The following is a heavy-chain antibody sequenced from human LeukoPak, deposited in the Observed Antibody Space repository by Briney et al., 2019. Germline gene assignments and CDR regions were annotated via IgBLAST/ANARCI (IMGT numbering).Heavy chain of an antibody. CDR3: ARRHADSTGFDY. CDR2: INPDGTTT. D-gene: IGHD4-11*01. Sequence: GGSLRLSCAASGFIFSTYWMYWVRHAPGKGLLWVSHINPDGTTTRFADSVKGRFTISRDNAENTLYLQMDSLRAEDTALYYCARRHADSTGFDYWGQGALVTVSS. CDR1: GFIFSTYW. V-gene: IGHV3-74*01. J-gene: IGHJ4*02.